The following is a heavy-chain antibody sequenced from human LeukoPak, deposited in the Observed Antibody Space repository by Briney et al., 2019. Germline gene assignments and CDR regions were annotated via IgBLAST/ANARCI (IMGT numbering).Heavy chain of an antibody. D-gene: IGHD7-27*01. J-gene: IGHJ4*02. Sequence: GASVKVSCKASGGTFSSYAISWVRQAPGQGLEWTGRIIPIFGTANYAQKFQGRVTITTDKSTSTAYMELSSLRSEDTAVYYCARDRNWEHQGAFDYWGQGTLVTVSS. CDR3: ARDRNWEHQGAFDY. CDR1: GGTFSSYA. V-gene: IGHV1-69*05. CDR2: IIPIFGTA.